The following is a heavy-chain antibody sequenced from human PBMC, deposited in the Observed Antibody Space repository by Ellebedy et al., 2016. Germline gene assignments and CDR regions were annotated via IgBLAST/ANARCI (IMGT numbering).Heavy chain of an antibody. J-gene: IGHJ4*02. CDR2: INHSGST. CDR3: ARESTVTRTFDY. Sequence: SETLSLXCAVYGGSFSGYYWSWIRQPPGKGLEWIGEINHSGSTNYNPSLKSRVTISVDTSKNQFSLKLSSVTAADTAVYYCARESTVTRTFDYWGQGTQVTVSS. D-gene: IGHD4-17*01. V-gene: IGHV4-34*01. CDR1: GGSFSGYY.